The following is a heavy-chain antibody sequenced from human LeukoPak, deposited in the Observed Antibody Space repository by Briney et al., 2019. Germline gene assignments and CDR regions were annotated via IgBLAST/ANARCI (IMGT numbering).Heavy chain of an antibody. D-gene: IGHD1-26*01. V-gene: IGHV4-59*01. CDR2: IYYSGST. Sequence: SETLSLTCTVSGGSISSYYWSWIRQPPGKGLEWIDYIYYSGSTSYNSSLKSRVSISVDTSKNQFSLRLRSVTAADTAVYYCARELTYTGYHRNFDSWGQGTLVTVSS. CDR3: ARELTYTGYHRNFDS. CDR1: GGSISSYY. J-gene: IGHJ4*02.